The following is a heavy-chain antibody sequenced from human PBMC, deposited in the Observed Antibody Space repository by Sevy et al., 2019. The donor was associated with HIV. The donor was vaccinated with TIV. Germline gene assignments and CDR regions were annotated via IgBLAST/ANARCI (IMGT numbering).Heavy chain of an antibody. CDR3: AKDGTGFVAAPYNWFDP. CDR1: GFTFSSYG. J-gene: IGHJ5*02. D-gene: IGHD6-6*01. CDR2: IQYDGSNK. V-gene: IGHV3-30*02. Sequence: GGSLRLSCAASGFTFSSYGMHWVRQAPGKGLEWVAFIQYDGSNKYYADSVKGRFTVSRGSSKNTLYLQLNSLRGDDTAVYYCAKDGTGFVAAPYNWFDPWGQGTLVTVSS.